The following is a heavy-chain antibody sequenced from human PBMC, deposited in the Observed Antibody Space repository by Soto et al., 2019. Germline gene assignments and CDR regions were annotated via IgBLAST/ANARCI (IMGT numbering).Heavy chain of an antibody. V-gene: IGHV4-39*01. D-gene: IGHD3-10*01. J-gene: IGHJ4*02. CDR2: IYYSGST. CDR1: GGSISRSSYY. CDR3: ASLLLWFGEWEYYFDY. Sequence: PSETLSLTCTVSGGSISRSSYYWGWIRQPPGKGLEWIGSIYYSGSTYYNPSLKSRVTISVDTSKNQFSLKLSSVTAADTAVYYCASLLLWFGEWEYYFDYWGQGTLVTVSS.